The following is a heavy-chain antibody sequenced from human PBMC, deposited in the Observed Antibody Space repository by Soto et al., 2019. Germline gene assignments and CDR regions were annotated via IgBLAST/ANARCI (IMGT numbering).Heavy chain of an antibody. CDR3: TKGGYALIYYFGMDV. J-gene: IGHJ6*02. CDR2: ISSDGDTI. Sequence: EVQLIESGGGWVQPGTSLRVSCAASGFTFHEYAMHWVRQAPGKGLEWVSGISSDGDTIAYADSVQGRFTVFRDNAKNSLYLQMNCLRAEDTALYYCTKGGYALIYYFGMDVWGQGTTVTVSS. D-gene: IGHD5-12*01. V-gene: IGHV3-9*01. CDR1: GFTFHEYA.